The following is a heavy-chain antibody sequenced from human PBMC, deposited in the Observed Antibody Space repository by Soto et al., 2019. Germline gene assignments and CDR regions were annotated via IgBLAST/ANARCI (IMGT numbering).Heavy chain of an antibody. CDR2: VIPMVGTT. D-gene: IGHD1-1*01. CDR1: GGIFSTYV. V-gene: IGHV1-69*01. CDR3: ARGSGSRVRDYYYGMDV. J-gene: IGHJ6*02. Sequence: QVQLVQSGAEVKKPGSSVKVSCKASGGIFSTYVITWVRQAPGQGLEWMGGVIPMVGTTNYAQKFQGRVTITEDESTSTTYMELSSLRSEDTAMYYCARGSGSRVRDYYYGMDVWGQGTTVTVSS.